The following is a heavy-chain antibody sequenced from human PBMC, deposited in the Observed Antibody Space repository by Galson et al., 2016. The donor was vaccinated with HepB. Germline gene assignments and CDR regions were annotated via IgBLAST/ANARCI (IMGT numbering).Heavy chain of an antibody. Sequence: QSGAAVKKPGESLKISCKGSGYSFTNYWIGWVRQMPGKGPEWMGRVDATNSYTFYSPSFQGHVTISADKSINTAYLQWSSLKPSDTAIYFCAETVLTAVGDWFDPWGQGTLVTVSS. D-gene: IGHD7-27*01. CDR2: VDATNSYT. V-gene: IGHV5-10-1*01. J-gene: IGHJ5*02. CDR1: GYSFTNYW. CDR3: AETVLTAVGDWFDP.